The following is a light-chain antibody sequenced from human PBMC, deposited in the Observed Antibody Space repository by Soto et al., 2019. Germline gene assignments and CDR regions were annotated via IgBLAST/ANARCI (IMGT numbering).Light chain of an antibody. V-gene: IGKV3-11*01. CDR1: QSVSNY. CDR2: DAS. Sequence: EIMLTQSQAKLRLSQGERVNLSCRASQSVSNYLGWYQQKPGQAPRFLIYDASNRATNISARFSGIVSGTDFTLTISSLEPEDSAVYYCQQRSNWPLTFGGGTKVDIK. J-gene: IGKJ4*01. CDR3: QQRSNWPLT.